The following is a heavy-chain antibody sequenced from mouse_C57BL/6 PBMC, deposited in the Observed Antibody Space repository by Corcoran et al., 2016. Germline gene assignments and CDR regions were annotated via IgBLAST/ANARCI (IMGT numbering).Heavy chain of an antibody. D-gene: IGHD1-1*01. CDR2: IYPGSGNT. J-gene: IGHJ3*01. CDR1: GYSFTSYY. CDR3: ARDYYGSSSFAY. Sequence: QVQLQQSGPELVKPGASVKISCKASGYSFTSYYIHWVKQRPGQGLEWIGWIYPGSGNTKYNEKFKGKATLTADTSSSTAYMQLSSLTSEDSAVYYGARDYYGSSSFAYWGQGTLVTVSA. V-gene: IGHV1-66*01.